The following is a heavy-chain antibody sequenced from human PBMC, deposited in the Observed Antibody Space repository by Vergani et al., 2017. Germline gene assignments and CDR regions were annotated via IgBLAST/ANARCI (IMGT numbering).Heavy chain of an antibody. CDR3: ARPXSSSWYQVSWYFDL. CDR2: ISHSGST. V-gene: IGHV4-38-2*01. D-gene: IGHD6-13*01. J-gene: IGHJ2*01. Sequence: QVQLQESGPGLVKPSETLALTCAVSGYSISSGYYWGWIRQPPGKGLEWIGSISHSGSTYYNPSLKSRVTISVDTSKHQFSLKLRSVTAADTAVYYCARPXSSSWYQVSWYFDLWGRGTLVTVSS. CDR1: GYSISSGYY.